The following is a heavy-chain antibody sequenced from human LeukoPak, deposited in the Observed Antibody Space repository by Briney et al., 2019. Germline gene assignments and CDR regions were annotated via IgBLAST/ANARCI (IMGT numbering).Heavy chain of an antibody. CDR3: AKDGDYGDYVSAFDI. Sequence: PGGSLRLSCAASGFTFSSYGVHWVRQAPGKGLEWVAFIRYDGSNKYYADSVKGRFTISRDNSKNTLYLQMNSLRAEDTAVYYCAKDGDYGDYVSAFDIWGQGTMVTVSS. CDR1: GFTFSSYG. D-gene: IGHD4-17*01. CDR2: IRYDGSNK. J-gene: IGHJ3*02. V-gene: IGHV3-30*02.